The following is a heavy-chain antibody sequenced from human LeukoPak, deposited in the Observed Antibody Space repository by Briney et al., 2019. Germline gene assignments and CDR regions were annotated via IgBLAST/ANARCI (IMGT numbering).Heavy chain of an antibody. CDR3: VRHPRSCSASGTCYSWFDA. CDR1: GGSISSTNW. V-gene: IGHV4-4*02. CDR2: ISLTGET. D-gene: IGHD2-15*01. Sequence: PSETLSVTCGVSGGSISSTNWWSWVRHPPGQGLQWIGEISLTGETNYNPSLNGRVTMSLDKSRNQLSLKLTSVTAADTAMYYCVRHPRSCSASGTCYSWFDASGQGTLVTVSS. J-gene: IGHJ5*02.